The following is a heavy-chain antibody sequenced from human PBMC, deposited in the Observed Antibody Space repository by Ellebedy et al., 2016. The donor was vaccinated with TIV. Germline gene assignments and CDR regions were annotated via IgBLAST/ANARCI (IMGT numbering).Heavy chain of an antibody. Sequence: GESLKISCAASGFTFRDFAMSWVRQAPGKGLEWVSVISNSGDTTYADSVKGRFTISRDNSKNTLYLQMNSLRAEDTAVYYCAKLGGIYTWYAEYWGQGTLVTVSS. CDR3: AKLGGIYTWYAEY. J-gene: IGHJ4*02. CDR2: ISNSGDTT. V-gene: IGHV3-23*01. CDR1: GFTFRDFA. D-gene: IGHD6-13*01.